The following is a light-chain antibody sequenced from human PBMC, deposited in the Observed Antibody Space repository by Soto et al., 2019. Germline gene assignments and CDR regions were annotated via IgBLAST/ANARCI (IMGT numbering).Light chain of an antibody. J-gene: IGKJ1*01. V-gene: IGKV3-20*01. CDR1: RSVNNNY. Sequence: EIGLTQSPCTLSLSPGERATLSCRASRSVNNNYLAWYQQKPGQAPRLLIFGASSRATGIPDRFIGSGSGTEFILTISRLEPDDFAIYHCHQHGGSPETFGQGTKVDVK. CDR3: HQHGGSPET. CDR2: GAS.